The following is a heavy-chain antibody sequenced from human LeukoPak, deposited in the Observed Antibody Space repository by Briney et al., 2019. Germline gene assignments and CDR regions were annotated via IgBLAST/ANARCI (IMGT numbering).Heavy chain of an antibody. V-gene: IGHV4-59*08. Sequence: PSETLSLTCTVSGGSISSYYWSWIRQPPGKGLEWIGYIYYSGSTNYNPSLKSRVTISVDTSKNQFSLKLSSVTAADTAVYYCARRGDGEDYYYYYGMDVWGQGTTVTVSS. CDR1: GGSISSYY. CDR3: ARRGDGEDYYYYYGMDV. CDR2: IYYSGST. J-gene: IGHJ6*02. D-gene: IGHD4-17*01.